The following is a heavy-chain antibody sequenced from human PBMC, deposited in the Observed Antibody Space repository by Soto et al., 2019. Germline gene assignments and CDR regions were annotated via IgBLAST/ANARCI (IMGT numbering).Heavy chain of an antibody. CDR3: ARRYGYYFDY. V-gene: IGHV4-59*08. CDR2: IYYSGST. J-gene: IGHJ4*02. Sequence: QVQLQESGPGLVKPSETLSLTCTVSGGSISSYYWSWIRQPPGKGLEWIGYIYYSGSTNYNPSLKRRVTISVDTSNNQLSLKLSSVTAADTAVYYCARRYGYYFDYWGQGTLVTVSS. CDR1: GGSISSYY. D-gene: IGHD4-17*01.